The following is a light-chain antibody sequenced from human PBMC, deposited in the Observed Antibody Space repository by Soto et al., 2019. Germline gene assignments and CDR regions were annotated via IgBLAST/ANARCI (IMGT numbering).Light chain of an antibody. Sequence: VMTQSPLSLPVTPGEPASISCRSSRSLLHINGQNYLDWYLQKPGQSPQLLIYLGSNRASGVPDRFSGSGSGTDFTLQISRVEAEDAGVYYCMQGLQPPLTFGGGTKLDIK. CDR3: MQGLQPPLT. V-gene: IGKV2-28*01. J-gene: IGKJ4*01. CDR1: RSLLHINGQNY. CDR2: LGS.